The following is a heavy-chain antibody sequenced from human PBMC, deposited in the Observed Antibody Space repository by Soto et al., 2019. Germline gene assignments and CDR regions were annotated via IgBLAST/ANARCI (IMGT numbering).Heavy chain of an antibody. CDR3: AREFGYYSGGSCKREIDY. D-gene: IGHD2-15*01. V-gene: IGHV1-2*02. CDR2: INPNSGGT. Sequence: QVQLVQSGAEVKKPGASVKVSCKASGYTFTGYYMHWVRQAPGQGLEWMGWINPNSGGTNYAQKFQGRVTMTRDTSISTAYMELSRLRSDDTAVYYCAREFGYYSGGSCKREIDYWGQGTLVTVSS. J-gene: IGHJ4*02. CDR1: GYTFTGYY.